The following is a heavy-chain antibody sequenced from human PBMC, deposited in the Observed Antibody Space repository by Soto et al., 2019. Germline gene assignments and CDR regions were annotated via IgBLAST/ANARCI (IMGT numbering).Heavy chain of an antibody. D-gene: IGHD5-18*01. CDR1: GSITSFY. CDR2: IHTSGSA. J-gene: IGHJ4*02. V-gene: IGHV4-4*07. Sequence: SETLSLTXSVSGSITSFYWSWIRQPAGKGLEWIGRIHTSGSANYNPSLKSRVTMSVDTSKNQFSLKVNSVTAADTALYFCAASPYSFGYFFESWGQGTLVTVSS. CDR3: AASPYSFGYFFES.